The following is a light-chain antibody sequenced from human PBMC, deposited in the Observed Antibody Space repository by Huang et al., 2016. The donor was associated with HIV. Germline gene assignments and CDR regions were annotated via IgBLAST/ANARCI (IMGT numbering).Light chain of an antibody. J-gene: IGKJ3*01. CDR1: RHIYSY. Sequence: DIQMTQSPSSLSASIGDRVTITCRASRHIYSYLNWYQQRPGKAPKLRSYDAANLEVGVPSRFSGSGSGRNFTLIISSLQPEDFATYYCQQYDSLPRTFGPGTKV. V-gene: IGKV1-33*01. CDR2: DAA. CDR3: QQYDSLPRT.